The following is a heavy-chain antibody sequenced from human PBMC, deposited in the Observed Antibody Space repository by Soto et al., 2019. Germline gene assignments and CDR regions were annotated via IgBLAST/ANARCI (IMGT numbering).Heavy chain of an antibody. CDR3: AREGIVATPLELYYYGMDV. CDR1: GYTFTSYG. Sequence: QVQLVQSGAEVKKPGASVKVSCKASGYTFTSYGISWVRQAPGQGLEWMGWISAYNGNTNYAQKLQGRVTMTTDTSTSTAYMELRSRRSDDTAVYYCAREGIVATPLELYYYGMDVWGQGTTVTVSS. J-gene: IGHJ6*02. CDR2: ISAYNGNT. V-gene: IGHV1-18*01. D-gene: IGHD5-12*01.